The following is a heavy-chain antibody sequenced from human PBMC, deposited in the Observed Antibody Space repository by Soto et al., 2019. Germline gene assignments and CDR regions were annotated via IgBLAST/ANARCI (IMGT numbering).Heavy chain of an antibody. CDR2: ISAYNGNT. CDR3: ARIGDYYDSSGYFGPSDHY. J-gene: IGHJ4*02. D-gene: IGHD3-22*01. V-gene: IGHV1-18*01. CDR1: GYTFTSYG. Sequence: GASVKVSCKASGYTFTSYGISWVRQAPGQGIEWMGWISAYNGNTNYAQKLQGRVTMTTDTSTSTAYMELRSLRSDDTAVYYCARIGDYYDSSGYFGPSDHYWGQGTLVTVSS.